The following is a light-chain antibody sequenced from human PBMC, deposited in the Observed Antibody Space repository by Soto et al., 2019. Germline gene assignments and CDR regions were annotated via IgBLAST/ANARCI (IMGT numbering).Light chain of an antibody. CDR3: QQYVSSPPLT. J-gene: IGKJ4*01. CDR2: GAS. CDR1: QSVSNNY. Sequence: EIVLMQSPGTLSLSPGERATLSCRASQSVSNNYVAWYQQKPGQAPRLLIAGASSRATGIPDRFSGSGSGTDFTLTISRLEPEDFAVYDCQQYVSSPPLTFGGGTKVEIK. V-gene: IGKV3-20*01.